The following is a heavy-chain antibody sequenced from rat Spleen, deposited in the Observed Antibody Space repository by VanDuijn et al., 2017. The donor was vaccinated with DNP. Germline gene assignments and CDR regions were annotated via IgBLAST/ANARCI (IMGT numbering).Heavy chain of an antibody. CDR2: IIYDGSNT. Sequence: EVQLVESGGGLVQPGRSLKLSCTASGFTLSDYNMAWVRQAPKKGLVWVATIIYDGSNTYYRDSVKGRFTISRDNAKSTLYLQMDSLGSEDRAIYYGAAQPLTTVAPNWFASWGRGTLVTVSS. D-gene: IGHD1-1*01. V-gene: IGHV5S10*01. J-gene: IGHJ3*01. CDR3: AAQPLTTVAPNWFAS. CDR1: GFTLSDYN.